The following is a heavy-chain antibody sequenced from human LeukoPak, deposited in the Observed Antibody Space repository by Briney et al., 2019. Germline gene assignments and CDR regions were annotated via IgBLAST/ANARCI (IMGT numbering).Heavy chain of an antibody. CDR1: GYTFTTYY. V-gene: IGHV1-46*01. CDR3: ARVPKTTVVTLFDY. D-gene: IGHD4-23*01. J-gene: IGHJ4*02. Sequence: ASVKVSCKASGYTFTTYYMHWVPQAPGQGLEWMGIINPSGGSKNYAQKFQGRVTMTRDTSTSTVYMELSSLRSEDTAVYYCARVPKTTVVTLFDYWGQGTLVTVSS. CDR2: INPSGGSK.